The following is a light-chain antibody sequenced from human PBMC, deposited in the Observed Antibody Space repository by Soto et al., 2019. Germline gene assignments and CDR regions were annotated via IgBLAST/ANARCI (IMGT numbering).Light chain of an antibody. CDR2: GAS. J-gene: IGKJ5*01. Sequence: ESVLRQSPGTLSLSPGERATLSCRASQSVASYYLGWYQQKPGQAPRLLSYGASSRATGVPGRFSGSGSGTDFTLTITGLEPEDFRVYYCQQYEGTFGQGTRLEIK. CDR3: QQYEGT. V-gene: IGKV3-20*01. CDR1: QSVASYY.